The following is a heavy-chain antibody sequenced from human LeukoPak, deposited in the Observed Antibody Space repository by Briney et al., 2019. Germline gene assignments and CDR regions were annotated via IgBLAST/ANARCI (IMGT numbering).Heavy chain of an antibody. CDR3: ARQEYGDYYYYYYSMDV. Sequence: GGSLRLSCAASGFTFSSYSMNWVRQAPGKGLEWVSSISSSSSYIYYADSVKGRFTISRDNAKNSLYLQMNSLRAEDTAVYYCARQEYGDYYYYYYSMDVWGQGTTVTVSS. V-gene: IGHV3-21*01. J-gene: IGHJ6*02. CDR2: ISSSSSYI. CDR1: GFTFSSYS. D-gene: IGHD4-17*01.